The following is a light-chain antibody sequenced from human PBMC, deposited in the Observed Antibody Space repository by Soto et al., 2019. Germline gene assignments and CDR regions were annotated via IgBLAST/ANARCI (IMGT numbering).Light chain of an antibody. CDR3: QLYKNWPFS. J-gene: IGKJ5*01. CDR2: DVS. V-gene: IGKV3-15*01. Sequence: APLSVSTGARADINRRAGQGVTTNFAWYQQKSGQSPRLLIYDVSIRATGVPARFSGTASETDFSLTITGLQSEDSAVYYCQLYKNWPFSFGQGTRLEI. CDR1: QGVTTN.